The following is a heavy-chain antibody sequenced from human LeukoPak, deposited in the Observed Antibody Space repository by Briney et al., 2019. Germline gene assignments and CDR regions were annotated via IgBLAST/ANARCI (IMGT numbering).Heavy chain of an antibody. CDR2: INHSGST. D-gene: IGHD5-18*01. V-gene: IGHV4-34*01. Sequence: SETLSLTCVVYGGSSSGYYWSWIRQPPGKGLEWIGEINHSGSTNYNPSLKSRVTISVDTSKNQFSLKLSSVTAADTAVYYCARGRGYSYGYYYYYMDVWGKGTTVTVSS. CDR3: ARGRGYSYGYYYYYMDV. J-gene: IGHJ6*03. CDR1: GGSSSGYY.